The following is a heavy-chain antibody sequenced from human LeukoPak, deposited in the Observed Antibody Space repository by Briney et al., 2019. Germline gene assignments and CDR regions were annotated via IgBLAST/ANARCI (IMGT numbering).Heavy chain of an antibody. V-gene: IGHV1-69*04. D-gene: IGHD1-26*01. CDR3: ARDKGLSKLMVVGAMVDY. Sequence: ASVKVSCKASGGTFSSYAISWVRQAPGQGLEWMGRIIPILGIANYAQKFQGRVTITADKSTSTAYMELSSLRSEDTAVYYCARDKGLSKLMVVGAMVDYWGQGTLVTVSS. CDR2: IIPILGIA. CDR1: GGTFSSYA. J-gene: IGHJ4*02.